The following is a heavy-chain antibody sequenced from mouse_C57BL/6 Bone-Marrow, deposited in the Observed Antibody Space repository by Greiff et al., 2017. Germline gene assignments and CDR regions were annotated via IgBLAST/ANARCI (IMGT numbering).Heavy chain of an antibody. CDR1: GYTFTDYY. CDR2: INPNNGGT. CDR3: ARRGDYCDY. V-gene: IGHV1-26*01. J-gene: IGHJ2*01. Sequence: VQLQQSGPELVKPGASVKISCKASGYTFTDYYMNWVKQSHGKSLEWIGDINPNNGGTSYNQKFKGKATLTVDKSSSTAYMERRSLTSEDSAVYYCARRGDYCDYWGQGTTLTDSS.